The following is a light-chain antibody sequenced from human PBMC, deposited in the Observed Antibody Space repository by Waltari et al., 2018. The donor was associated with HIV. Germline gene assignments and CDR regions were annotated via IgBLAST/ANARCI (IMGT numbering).Light chain of an antibody. CDR2: EVS. CDR3: SSYGDNIRVL. Sequence: QSALTQPPSASGSLGQSVPISCTGSRSAIGAYASVSWFQQHPNNAPKLLLYEVSKRPSGVPYRFSGSRSGETAFLSVSGLQPDDTAGYFCSSYGDNIRVLFGGGTNLTVL. V-gene: IGLV2-8*01. CDR1: RSAIGAYAS. J-gene: IGLJ2*01.